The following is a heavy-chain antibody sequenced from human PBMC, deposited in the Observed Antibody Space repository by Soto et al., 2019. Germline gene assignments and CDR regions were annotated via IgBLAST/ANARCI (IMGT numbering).Heavy chain of an antibody. CDR1: GYTFTSYG. Sequence: QVQLVQSGAEVKKPGASVKVSCKASGYTFTSYGISWVRQAPGQGLEWMGWISAYNGNTNYAQKLQGRVTMTTDTSTSTAYRELSSLRSDDTAVYYCARDQGDDILTGDSGMEGYWGQGTLVTVSS. CDR3: ARDQGDDILTGDSGMEGY. CDR2: ISAYNGNT. J-gene: IGHJ4*02. V-gene: IGHV1-18*01. D-gene: IGHD3-9*01.